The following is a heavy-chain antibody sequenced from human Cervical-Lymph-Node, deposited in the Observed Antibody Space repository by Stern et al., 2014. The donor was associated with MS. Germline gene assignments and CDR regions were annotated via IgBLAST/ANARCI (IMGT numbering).Heavy chain of an antibody. CDR1: GYTFTRYG. CDR3: ARWGYSGTETRYFDY. CDR2: ISGYNGNI. V-gene: IGHV1-18*01. Sequence: QVQLVQSAAEVKKPGASVKVSCKASGYTFTRYGISWVRQAPGQGLEWLGRISGYNGNINYAQKLQGRLTLTTDTSTSTAYMELRSLRSDDTAVYYCARWGYSGTETRYFDYWGQGTLVTVSS. D-gene: IGHD1-26*01. J-gene: IGHJ4*02.